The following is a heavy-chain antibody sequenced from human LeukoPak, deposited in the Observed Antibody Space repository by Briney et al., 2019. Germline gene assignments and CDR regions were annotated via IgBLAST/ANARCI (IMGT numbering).Heavy chain of an antibody. V-gene: IGHV3-23*01. J-gene: IGHJ4*02. Sequence: GGSLRLSCAASGFTFSSYAASWVRQAPGKGLAWVSAISGSGGSTQYADSVKGRFTISRDNSKNTLYLQMNSLRVEDTAVYYCAKGSSNWLDHYYFDFWGQGTLVTVSS. D-gene: IGHD6-13*01. CDR3: AKGSSNWLDHYYFDF. CDR2: ISGSGGST. CDR1: GFTFSSYA.